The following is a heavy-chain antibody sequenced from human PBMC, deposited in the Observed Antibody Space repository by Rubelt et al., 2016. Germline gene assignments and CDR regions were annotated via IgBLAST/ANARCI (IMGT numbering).Heavy chain of an antibody. CDR1: GYTLTELS. CDR2: FDPEDGET. CDR3: ATDWGRGAFDI. Sequence: QVQLVQSGAEVKKPGASVKVSCKVSGYTLTELSMHWVRHAPGKGLEWMGGFDPEDGETIYEQKFQGRGTMTEDTSTDTAYRERSSLRSEDTAVYYCATDWGRGAFDIWGQGTMVTVSS. V-gene: IGHV1-24*01. D-gene: IGHD3-16*01. J-gene: IGHJ3*02.